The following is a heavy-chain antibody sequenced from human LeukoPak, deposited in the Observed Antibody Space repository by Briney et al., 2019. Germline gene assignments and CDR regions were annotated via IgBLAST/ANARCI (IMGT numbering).Heavy chain of an antibody. Sequence: PSETLSLTCTVSGGSISSYYWSWIRQPPGKGLEWIGYIYYSGSTNYNPSLKSRVTISVDTSKNQFSLKLSSVTAADTAVYYCARQITMVRGGNWFDPWGQGTPVTVSS. J-gene: IGHJ5*02. CDR3: ARQITMVRGGNWFDP. V-gene: IGHV4-59*08. CDR2: IYYSGST. CDR1: GGSISSYY. D-gene: IGHD3-10*01.